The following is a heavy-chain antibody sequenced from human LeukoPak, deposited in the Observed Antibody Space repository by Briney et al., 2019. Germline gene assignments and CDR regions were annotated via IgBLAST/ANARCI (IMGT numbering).Heavy chain of an antibody. Sequence: ASVKVSCKASGYTFTSYGISWVRQAPGQGLEWMGWISAYNGNTNYAQKLQGRVTMTTDTSTSTAYMELRSLRSDDTAVYYCARSPGYSSGWYVNYYYMDVWGKGTTVTVSS. J-gene: IGHJ6*03. CDR1: GYTFTSYG. V-gene: IGHV1-18*01. CDR2: ISAYNGNT. D-gene: IGHD6-19*01. CDR3: ARSPGYSSGWYVNYYYMDV.